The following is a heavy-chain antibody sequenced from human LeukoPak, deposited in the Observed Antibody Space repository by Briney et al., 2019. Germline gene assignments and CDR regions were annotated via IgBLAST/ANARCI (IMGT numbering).Heavy chain of an antibody. CDR1: GYTFTSYT. Sequence: GASVKVSCKASGYTFTSYTIHWVRQAPGQSLEWMGLISVGNGDSKCPQEFQGRVTLTRDTSETTAYLEVSSLRPEDMAVYYCARERGIRDAFDFWGQGTMVTVSS. V-gene: IGHV1-3*03. J-gene: IGHJ3*01. CDR3: ARERGIRDAFDF. CDR2: ISVGNGDS. D-gene: IGHD1-14*01.